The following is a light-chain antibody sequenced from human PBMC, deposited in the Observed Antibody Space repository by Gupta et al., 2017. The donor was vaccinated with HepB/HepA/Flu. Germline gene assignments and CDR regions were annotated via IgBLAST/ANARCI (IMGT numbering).Light chain of an antibody. V-gene: IGKV3-20*01. CDR3: QQDCSSLIT. Sequence: EIVLTQSPGTLSLSPGERATLSCRASQSVSSSYLAWYQQKPGQAPRLLISDASRRATGIPDRFSGSGSGTEFTLTISRLEPEDFAVYYCQQDCSSLITFGHGTKVDIK. J-gene: IGKJ3*01. CDR1: QSVSSSY. CDR2: DAS.